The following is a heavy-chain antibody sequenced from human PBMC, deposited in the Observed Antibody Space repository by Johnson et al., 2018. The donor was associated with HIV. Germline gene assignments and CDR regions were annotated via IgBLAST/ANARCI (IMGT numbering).Heavy chain of an antibody. CDR3: AKWGTITGTTGVFDI. V-gene: IGHV3-33*06. CDR1: GFTFSSYG. Sequence: VQLVESGGGVVQPGRSLRLSCAASGFTFSSYGMHWVRQAPGKGLEWVAVIWYDGSNKYYADSVKGRFTISRDNSKNTLYLQMNSLRAEDTAVYYCAKWGTITGTTGVFDIWGQGTMVTVSS. D-gene: IGHD1-7*01. J-gene: IGHJ3*02. CDR2: IWYDGSNK.